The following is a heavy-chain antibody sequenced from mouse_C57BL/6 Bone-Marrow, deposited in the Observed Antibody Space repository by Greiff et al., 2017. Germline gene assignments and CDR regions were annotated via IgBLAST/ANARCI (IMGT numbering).Heavy chain of an antibody. V-gene: IGHV7-3*01. CDR3: ARLWGFYFDY. Sequence: EVQVVASGGGLVQPGGSLSLSCAASGFTFTDYYMSWVRQPPGTALEWLGFIRNKANGYTTEYSASVKGRFTISRDNSQSILYLQMNALRAEDSATYYCARLWGFYFDYWGQGTTLTVSS. D-gene: IGHD4-1*01. CDR2: IRNKANGYTT. J-gene: IGHJ2*01. CDR1: GFTFTDYY.